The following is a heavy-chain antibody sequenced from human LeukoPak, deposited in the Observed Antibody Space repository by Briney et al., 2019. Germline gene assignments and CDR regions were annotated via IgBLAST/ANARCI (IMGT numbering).Heavy chain of an antibody. D-gene: IGHD7-27*01. CDR1: GGSISSSSYY. J-gene: IGHJ3*02. CDR3: ARDYTGDSAFDI. V-gene: IGHV4-39*02. Sequence: KPSETLSLTCTVSGGSISSSSYYWGWIRQPPGKGLEWIGSIYYSGSTYYNPSLKSRVTISVDTSKNQFSLKLSSVTAADTAVYYCARDYTGDSAFDIWGQGTMVTVSS. CDR2: IYYSGST.